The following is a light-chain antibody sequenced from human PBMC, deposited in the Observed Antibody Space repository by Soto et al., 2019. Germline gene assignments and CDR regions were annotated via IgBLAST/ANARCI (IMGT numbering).Light chain of an antibody. Sequence: EIVMTQSPATLSVSPGERATLSCRASHSVSGNLAWYQQKPGQAPRLLIYGASTRATGIRVRFSGSGSGTEFSLTINSLQSEDFAVYYCHQYNNWPLTFGQGTRLEIK. CDR3: HQYNNWPLT. V-gene: IGKV3D-15*01. CDR2: GAS. CDR1: HSVSGN. J-gene: IGKJ5*01.